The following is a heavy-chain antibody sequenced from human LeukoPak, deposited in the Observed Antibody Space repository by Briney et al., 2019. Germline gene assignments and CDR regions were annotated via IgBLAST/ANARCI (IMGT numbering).Heavy chain of an antibody. V-gene: IGHV3-7*01. D-gene: IGHD3-10*01. CDR1: GFTFSSYW. Sequence: PGGSLRLSCAASGFTFSSYWMSWVRQAPGKGLEWVDNIKQDGSEKYYVDSVKGRFTISRDNAKNSLYLQMNSLRAEDTAVYYCARAGMVRGVIAVYYFDYWGQGTLVTVSS. CDR3: ARAGMVRGVIAVYYFDY. J-gene: IGHJ4*02. CDR2: IKQDGSEK.